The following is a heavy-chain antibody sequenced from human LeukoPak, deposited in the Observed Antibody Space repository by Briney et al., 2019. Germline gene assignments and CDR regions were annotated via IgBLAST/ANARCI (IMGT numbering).Heavy chain of an antibody. V-gene: IGHV3-30*18. J-gene: IGHJ4*02. CDR1: GFTFSSYA. D-gene: IGHD5-18*01. CDR2: ISYNGSNK. Sequence: GGSLRLSCAASGFTFSSYAMHWVRQAPGKGLEWVAVISYNGSNKYYADSVKGRFTISRDNSKNTLYLQMNSLRAEDTAVYYCAKPLDWDTAMAPGDYWGQGTLVTVSS. CDR3: AKPLDWDTAMAPGDY.